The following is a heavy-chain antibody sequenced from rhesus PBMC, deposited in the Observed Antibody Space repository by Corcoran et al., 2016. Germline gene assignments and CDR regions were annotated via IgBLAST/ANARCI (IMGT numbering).Heavy chain of an antibody. CDR3: AREVPLYYYDSGYYTGGYGLDS. Sequence: QLQLQESGPGLVKPSETLSLTCAVSGGSISSNYWSWIRQPPGKGLEWIGRISGSGGSTDYNPSLKVRVTSPTDPSKNRFSLKLSSVTAADTAVYYCAREVPLYYYDSGYYTGGYGLDSWGQGVVVTVSS. CDR1: GGSISSNY. V-gene: IGHV4-173*01. D-gene: IGHD3-28*01. J-gene: IGHJ6*01. CDR2: ISGSGGST.